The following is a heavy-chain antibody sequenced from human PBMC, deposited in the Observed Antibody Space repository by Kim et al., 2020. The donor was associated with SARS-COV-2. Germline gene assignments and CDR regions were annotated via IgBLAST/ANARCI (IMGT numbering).Heavy chain of an antibody. D-gene: IGHD3-3*01. V-gene: IGHV4-34*01. J-gene: IGHJ6*02. Sequence: SETLSLTCAVYGGSFSGYYWSWIRQPPGKGLEWIGEINHSGSTNYNPSLKSRVTISVDTSKNQFSLKLSSVTAADTAVYYCARFEYFWSGYHHSGMDVWGQGTTVTVSS. CDR1: GGSFSGYY. CDR3: ARFEYFWSGYHHSGMDV. CDR2: INHSGST.